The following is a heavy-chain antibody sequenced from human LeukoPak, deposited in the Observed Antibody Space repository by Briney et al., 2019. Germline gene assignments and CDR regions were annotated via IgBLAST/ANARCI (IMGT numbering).Heavy chain of an antibody. Sequence: SVKVSCKASGYTFTSYYVHWVRQAPGQGLGWMGGIIPIFGTANYAQKFQGRVTITADESTSTAYMELSSLRSEDTAVYYCASPKYYDFWSGYYSFDYWGQGTLVTVSS. CDR3: ASPKYYDFWSGYYSFDY. J-gene: IGHJ4*02. V-gene: IGHV1-69*13. CDR1: GYTFTSYY. CDR2: IIPIFGTA. D-gene: IGHD3-3*01.